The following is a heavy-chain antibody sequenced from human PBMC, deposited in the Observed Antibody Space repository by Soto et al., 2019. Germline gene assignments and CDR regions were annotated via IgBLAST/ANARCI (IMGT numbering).Heavy chain of an antibody. CDR2: IKSKTDGGTT. Sequence: GGSLRLSCAASGFTFSNAWMSWVRQAPGKGLEWVGRIKSKTDGGTTDYAAPVKGRFTISRDDSKNTLYLQMNSLKTEDTAVYYCTTETPPPNMTTVILHYYYYYMDVWGKGTTVTVSS. D-gene: IGHD4-17*01. CDR3: TTETPPPNMTTVILHYYYYYMDV. CDR1: GFTFSNAW. J-gene: IGHJ6*03. V-gene: IGHV3-15*01.